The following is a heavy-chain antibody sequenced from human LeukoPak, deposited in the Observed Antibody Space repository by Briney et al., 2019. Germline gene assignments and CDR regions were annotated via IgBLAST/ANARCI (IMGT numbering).Heavy chain of an antibody. CDR1: GFTFSSYS. D-gene: IGHD3-9*01. CDR3: ARVTGGEGGY. V-gene: IGHV3-48*02. J-gene: IGHJ4*02. Sequence: GGSLRLSCAASGFTFSSYSMNWVRQAPGKGVEWVSYISSSSTIYYADSVKGRFTISRDNAKNSLYLQMNSLRDEDTAVYYCARVTGGEGGYWGQGTLVTVSS. CDR2: ISSSSTI.